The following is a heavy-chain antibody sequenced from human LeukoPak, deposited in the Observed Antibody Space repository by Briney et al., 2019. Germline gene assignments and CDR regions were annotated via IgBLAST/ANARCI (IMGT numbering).Heavy chain of an antibody. D-gene: IGHD6-19*01. CDR2: IYHSGST. Sequence: SETLSLTCTVSGVSISSHYWSWIRQPPAKGLEWIGYIYHSGSTNYNPSLKSRVTISVDTSKNQFSLRLTSVTAADTAVYYCARWSWPVDWGQGTLVTVSS. V-gene: IGHV4-59*11. CDR3: ARWSWPVD. J-gene: IGHJ4*02. CDR1: GVSISSHY.